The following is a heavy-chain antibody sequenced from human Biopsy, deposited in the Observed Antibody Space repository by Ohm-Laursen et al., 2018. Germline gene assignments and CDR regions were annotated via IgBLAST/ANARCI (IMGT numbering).Heavy chain of an antibody. V-gene: IGHV4-59*11. D-gene: IGHD4-23*01. CDR3: ARGSNDFGGLYFPR. Sequence: SDTLSHTCTVSGGSFTGHYWSWIRQPPGKGLEWIGHISYTGYTSYNASLKSRVTISVDTSRNHFSLRLSSLTAADTAVYYCARGSNDFGGLYFPRWGQGTPLTVSS. J-gene: IGHJ4*02. CDR1: GGSFTGHY. CDR2: ISYTGYT.